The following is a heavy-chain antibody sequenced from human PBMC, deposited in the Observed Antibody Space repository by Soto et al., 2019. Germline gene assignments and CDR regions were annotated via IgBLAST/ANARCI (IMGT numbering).Heavy chain of an antibody. V-gene: IGHV1-2*02. CDR1: GYPVTAYY. CDR3: AGRGGVGVAGSAAFDM. CDR2: INPATGAA. J-gene: IGHJ3*02. D-gene: IGHD3-3*01. Sequence: QLHLVQSGAVVKKPGASVTVSCSASGYPVTAYYMHWVRQAPGRGLEWMGGINPATGAAKYTQTFQGRVTMTRDTATGTGFMELSGPTSEDTAVFYCAGRGGVGVAGSAAFDMWGQGTLVTVSS.